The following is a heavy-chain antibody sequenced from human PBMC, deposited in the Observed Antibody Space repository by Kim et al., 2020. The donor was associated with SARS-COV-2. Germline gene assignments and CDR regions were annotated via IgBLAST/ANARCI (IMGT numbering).Heavy chain of an antibody. CDR2: IIPIFGTA. D-gene: IGHD1-26*01. CDR3: ARVTYSGSYTGTFDI. J-gene: IGHJ3*02. CDR1: GGTFSSYA. Sequence: SVKVSCKASGGTFSSYAISWVRQAPGQGLEWMGGIIPIFGTANYAQKFQGRVTITADESTSTAYMELSSLRSEDTAVYYCARVTYSGSYTGTFDIWGQGTMVTVSS. V-gene: IGHV1-69*13.